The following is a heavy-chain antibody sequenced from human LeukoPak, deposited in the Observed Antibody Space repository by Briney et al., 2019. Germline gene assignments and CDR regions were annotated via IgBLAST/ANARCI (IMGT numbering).Heavy chain of an antibody. J-gene: IGHJ4*02. D-gene: IGHD6-13*01. CDR1: GGSISSFY. Sequence: PSETLSLTCTVSGGSISSFYRSWIRQPPGKGLEWIGYIYYSGSTNYNPSLKSRVTISVDTSKNQFSLKLSSVTAADTAVYYCASSSWSGDFDYWGQGTLVTVSS. CDR3: ASSSWSGDFDY. V-gene: IGHV4-59*08. CDR2: IYYSGST.